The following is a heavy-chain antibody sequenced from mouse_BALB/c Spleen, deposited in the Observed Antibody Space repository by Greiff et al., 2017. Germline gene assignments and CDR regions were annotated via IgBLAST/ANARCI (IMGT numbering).Heavy chain of an antibody. D-gene: IGHD2-4*01. J-gene: IGHJ3*01. CDR3: ARHGDYDAWFAY. Sequence: EVKLVESGGGLVKPGGSLKLSCAASGFAFSSYDMSWVRQTPEERLEWVAYISSGGGSTYYPDTVKGRFTISRDNAKNTLYLQMSSLKSEDTAMYYCARHGDYDAWFAYWGQGTLVTVSA. CDR1: GFAFSSYD. CDR2: ISSGGGST. V-gene: IGHV5-12-1*01.